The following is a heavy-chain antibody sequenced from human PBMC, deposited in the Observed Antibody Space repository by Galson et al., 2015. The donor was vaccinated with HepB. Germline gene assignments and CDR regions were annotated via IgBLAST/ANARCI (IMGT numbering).Heavy chain of an antibody. Sequence: SLRLSCAASGFTFSYYDMHWVRQAPGKGLEWVSYISSSSSTIYFADSVKGRFTISRDNAKNSLYLQMNSLRAEDTAVYYCARDVKYGDQLELADFWGQGTLVTVSS. V-gene: IGHV3-48*04. CDR1: GFTFSYYD. CDR2: ISSSSSTI. D-gene: IGHD4-17*01. J-gene: IGHJ4*02. CDR3: ARDVKYGDQLELADF.